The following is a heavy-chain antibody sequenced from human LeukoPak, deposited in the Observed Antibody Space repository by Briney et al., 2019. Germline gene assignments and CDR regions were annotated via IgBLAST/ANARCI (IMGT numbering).Heavy chain of an antibody. J-gene: IGHJ4*02. D-gene: IGHD3-10*01. CDR3: AREERTMIRGVTNFDY. CDR2: INHSGST. V-gene: IGHV4-34*01. CDR1: GGSFSGYY. Sequence: SETLSLTCAVYGGSFSGYYWSWIRQPPGKGREWIGEINHSGSTNYNPSLKSRVTISVDTSKNQISLKLSSVTAADTAVYYCAREERTMIRGVTNFDYWGQGTLVTVSS.